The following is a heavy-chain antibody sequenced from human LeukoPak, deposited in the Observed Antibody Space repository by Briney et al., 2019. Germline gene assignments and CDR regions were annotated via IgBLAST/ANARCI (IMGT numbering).Heavy chain of an antibody. V-gene: IGHV4-31*03. CDR3: ARADLIVGARGYWFDP. CDR1: GGSISSGGYY. J-gene: IGHJ5*02. D-gene: IGHD1-26*01. CDR2: IYYSGST. Sequence: SETLSLTCTVSGGSISSGGYYWSWIRQHPGKGLEWIGYIYYSGSTYYNPSLKSRVTISVDTSKNQFSLKLRSVTAADTAVYYCARADLIVGARGYWFDPWGQGTLVTVSS.